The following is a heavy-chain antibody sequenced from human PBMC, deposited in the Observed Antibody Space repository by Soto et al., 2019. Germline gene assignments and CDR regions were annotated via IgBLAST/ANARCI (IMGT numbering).Heavy chain of an antibody. V-gene: IGHV1-8*01. CDR1: GYSFTNND. D-gene: IGHD2-15*01. CDR3: ARGFAATMWVWFDP. CDR2: MNPGSGYT. Sequence: ASVKVSCKASGYSFTNNDVSWVRQASGQGLEWMGWMNPGSGYTGYAQKFQGRVTMTRDISIATAYMELSSVTAADTAVYYCARGFAATMWVWFDPWGQGTLVTVSS. J-gene: IGHJ5*02.